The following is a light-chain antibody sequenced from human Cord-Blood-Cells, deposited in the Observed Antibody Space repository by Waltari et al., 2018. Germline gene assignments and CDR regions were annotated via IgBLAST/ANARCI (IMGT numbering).Light chain of an antibody. CDR2: GKN. CDR3: NSRDSSGNHVV. V-gene: IGLV3-19*01. Sequence: SSELTQDPAVSVALGQPVRITCHGDILRSYYASWYQQKPGQAPVLVIYGKNNRPSGIPDRFSGSSSGNTASLTITGAQAEDEADYYCNSRDSSGNHVVFGGGTKLTVL. CDR1: ILRSYY. J-gene: IGLJ2*01.